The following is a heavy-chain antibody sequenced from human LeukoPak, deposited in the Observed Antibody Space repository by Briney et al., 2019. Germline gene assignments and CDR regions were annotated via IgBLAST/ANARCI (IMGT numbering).Heavy chain of an antibody. V-gene: IGHV3-23*01. CDR2: ISGGGGGT. J-gene: IGHJ4*02. CDR1: GFTFTSYS. Sequence: GGSLRLSCAAPGFTFTSYSMNWVRQAPGKGLEWVSTISGGGGGTYYADSVKGRFTISRDNSKNTLYLQVNSLRAEDTAVYYCAKGGKWDVTPFDYWGQGTLVTVSS. CDR3: AKGGKWDVTPFDY. D-gene: IGHD1-26*01.